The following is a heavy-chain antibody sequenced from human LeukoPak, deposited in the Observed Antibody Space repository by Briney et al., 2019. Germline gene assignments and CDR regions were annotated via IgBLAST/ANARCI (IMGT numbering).Heavy chain of an antibody. D-gene: IGHD3-3*01. V-gene: IGHV3-66*01. CDR1: GFTASSNY. Sequence: GGSLRLSCAASGFTASSNYMSWVRQAPGKGLEWVSVIYSGGSTYYADSVKGRFTISRDNSKNTLYLQMNSLRAEDTAVYYCATLSGYYYYFDYWGQGTLVTVSS. J-gene: IGHJ4*02. CDR3: ATLSGYYYYFDY. CDR2: IYSGGST.